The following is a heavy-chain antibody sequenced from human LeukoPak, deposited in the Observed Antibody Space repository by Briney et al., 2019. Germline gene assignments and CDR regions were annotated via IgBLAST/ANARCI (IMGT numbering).Heavy chain of an antibody. CDR3: ARDSNTIFGSALNWFDP. CDR1: GYTFTSYD. Sequence: ASVKVSCKASGYTFTSYDINWVRQATGQGLEWMGWMNPNSGNTGYAQKFQGRVTITADESTSTAYMELSSLRSEDTAVYYCARDSNTIFGSALNWFDPWGQGTLVTVSS. J-gene: IGHJ5*02. CDR2: MNPNSGNT. V-gene: IGHV1-8*03. D-gene: IGHD3-3*01.